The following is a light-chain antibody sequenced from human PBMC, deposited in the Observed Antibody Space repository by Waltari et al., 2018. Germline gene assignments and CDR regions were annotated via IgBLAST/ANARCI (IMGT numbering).Light chain of an antibody. CDR1: SSDVGNYKR. J-gene: IGLJ2*01. Sequence: QSALTQPASVSGSPGQSITISCTGTSSDVGNYKRVSWYQQHPGKAPKLMIYAVSKRPSGVSDRFCGSNSGDIASLTISGLQPEDEAEYFCSSYAGSSKGVFGGGTKVTVL. CDR2: AVS. CDR3: SSYAGSSKGV. V-gene: IGLV2-23*02.